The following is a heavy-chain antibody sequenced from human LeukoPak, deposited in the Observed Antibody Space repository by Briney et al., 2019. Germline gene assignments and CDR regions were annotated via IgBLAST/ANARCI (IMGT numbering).Heavy chain of an antibody. J-gene: IGHJ5*02. CDR3: ARDYKFGDLHTAGRFDP. Sequence: ASVKVSCKASGYTFTSYGISWVRQAPGQGLEWMGWISAYNGNTNYAQKLQGRVTMTTDTSTSTAYMEVRSLRSDDTAVYYCARDYKFGDLHTAGRFDPWGQGTLVTVSS. V-gene: IGHV1-18*01. D-gene: IGHD3-10*01. CDR2: ISAYNGNT. CDR1: GYTFTSYG.